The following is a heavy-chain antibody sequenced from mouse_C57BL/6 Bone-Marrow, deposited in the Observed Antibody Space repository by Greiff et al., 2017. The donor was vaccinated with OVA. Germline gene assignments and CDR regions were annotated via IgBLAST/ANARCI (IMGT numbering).Heavy chain of an antibody. CDR3: AHYGSRLYLHY. Sequence: VQLQQPGAELVRPGTSVKLSCKASGYTFTNYWMHWVKQRPGQGLEWIGVIAPSDSYINYNQKFKGRATLTVDTSSSTAYMHLSSLTSEDSAVYYCAHYGSRLYLHYWGQGTSITVSS. CDR1: GYTFTNYW. V-gene: IGHV1-59*01. J-gene: IGHJ2*02. D-gene: IGHD1-1*01. CDR2: IAPSDSYI.